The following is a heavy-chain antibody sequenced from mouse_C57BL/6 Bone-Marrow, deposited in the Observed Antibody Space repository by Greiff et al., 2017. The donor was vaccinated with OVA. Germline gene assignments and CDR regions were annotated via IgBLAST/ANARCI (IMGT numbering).Heavy chain of an antibody. J-gene: IGHJ1*03. CDR2: ISDGGSYT. CDR3: AGDKGGYWYFDV. D-gene: IGHD1-3*01. V-gene: IGHV5-4*01. CDR1: GFTFSSYA. Sequence: EVQLVESGGGLVKPGGSLKLSCAASGFTFSSYAMSWVRQTPEKRLEWVATISDGGSYTYYPDNVKGRFTISRDNAKNNLYLQMSHLKSEDTAMYSCAGDKGGYWYFDVWGTGTTVTVSS.